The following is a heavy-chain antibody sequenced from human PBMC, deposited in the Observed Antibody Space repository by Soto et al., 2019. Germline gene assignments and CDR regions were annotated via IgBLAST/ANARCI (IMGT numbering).Heavy chain of an antibody. V-gene: IGHV3-7*02. Sequence: PGGSLRLSCATSGFSFGSYWMTWIRQAPGKGLEWVANIKEDGSEKNYVDSVKGRFTISRDNAKNALYVQINSLTAEDTAVYYCARGTLTSIDMVDYWGQGTLVTVSS. D-gene: IGHD2-21*01. CDR2: IKEDGSEK. J-gene: IGHJ4*02. CDR1: GFSFGSYW. CDR3: ARGTLTSIDMVDY.